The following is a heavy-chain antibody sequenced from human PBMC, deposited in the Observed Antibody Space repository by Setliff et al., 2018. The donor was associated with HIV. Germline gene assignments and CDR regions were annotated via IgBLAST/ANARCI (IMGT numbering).Heavy chain of an antibody. V-gene: IGHV3-30*02. D-gene: IGHD6-19*01. J-gene: IGHJ4*02. CDR1: GFTFSSYG. CDR3: AKNFYSSPWSPLDY. Sequence: GESLKISCAASGFTFSSYGMHWVRQAPGKGLEWVAFIRYDGTYKYYADSLKGRFTISRDNSKNTLFLQMNSLRTEDTAVYYCAKNFYSSPWSPLDYWGQGTLVTVPQ. CDR2: IRYDGTYK.